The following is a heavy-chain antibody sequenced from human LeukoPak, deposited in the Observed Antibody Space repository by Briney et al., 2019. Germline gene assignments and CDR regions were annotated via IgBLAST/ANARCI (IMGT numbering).Heavy chain of an antibody. CDR3: AKDLSSGWTSLRYGMDV. D-gene: IGHD6-19*01. Sequence: GGSLRLSCAASGFTFDDYTMHWVRQAPGKGLEWVSLISWDGGSTYYADSVKGRFTISRDNSKNSVYLQMNSLRTEDTALYYCAKDLSSGWTSLRYGMDVWGQGTTVTVSS. CDR2: ISWDGGST. V-gene: IGHV3-43*01. J-gene: IGHJ6*02. CDR1: GFTFDDYT.